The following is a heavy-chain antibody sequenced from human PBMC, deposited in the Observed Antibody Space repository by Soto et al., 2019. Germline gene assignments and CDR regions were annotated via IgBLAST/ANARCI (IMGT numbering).Heavy chain of an antibody. Sequence: QVQLVESGGGVVQPGRSLRLSCAASGFTFSNYAMHWVRQAPGKGLEWVAVISYDGSNKYYADSVKGRFTISRDNPKNTLYLQMNSLRAEDTAVYYCARDLNDILTGAYWGQGTLVTVSS. D-gene: IGHD3-9*01. CDR1: GFTFSNYA. CDR3: ARDLNDILTGAY. CDR2: ISYDGSNK. J-gene: IGHJ4*02. V-gene: IGHV3-30-3*01.